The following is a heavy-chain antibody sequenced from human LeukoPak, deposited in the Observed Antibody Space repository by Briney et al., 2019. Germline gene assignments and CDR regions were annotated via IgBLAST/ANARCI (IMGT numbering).Heavy chain of an antibody. J-gene: IGHJ4*02. Sequence: PGGSLRLSCAAPGFTFSSYAMSWVRQAPGKGLEWVSAISGRGGSTYYADSVKGRFTISRDNSKNTLYLQMNSLRAEDTAVYYCAKVARSKTTVTTYFDYWGKGTLVTVSS. V-gene: IGHV3-23*01. D-gene: IGHD4-11*01. CDR1: GFTFSSYA. CDR3: AKVARSKTTVTTYFDY. CDR2: ISGRGGST.